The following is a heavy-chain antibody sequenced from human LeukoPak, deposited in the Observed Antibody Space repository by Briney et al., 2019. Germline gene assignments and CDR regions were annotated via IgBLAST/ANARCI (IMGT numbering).Heavy chain of an antibody. D-gene: IGHD5-18*01. CDR3: AGRITGYSSGYVY. CDR2: IYSGGST. CDR1: GFTVSSNY. V-gene: IGHV3-53*01. J-gene: IGHJ4*02. Sequence: PGGSLRLSCAASGFTVSSNYMSWVRQAPGKGLEWVSVIYSGGSTYYADSVKGRFTISRGNSENTVYLQMNNLRAEDTAVYYCAGRITGYSSGYVYWGQGTLVTVSS.